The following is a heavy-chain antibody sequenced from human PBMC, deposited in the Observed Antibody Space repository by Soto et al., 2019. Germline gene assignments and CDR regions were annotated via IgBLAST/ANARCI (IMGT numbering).Heavy chain of an antibody. CDR3: ARSRSCTSATCYTSQPFDY. V-gene: IGHV1-8*01. Sequence: ASVKVSCKASGYTFTSYDINWVRQATGQGLEWMGWMNPNSGNTGYAQKFQGRVTMTRNTSISSAYMELSSLRSEDTAVYYCARSRSCTSATCYTSQPFDYWSQGALVTVYS. CDR2: MNPNSGNT. D-gene: IGHD2-2*02. CDR1: GYTFTSYD. J-gene: IGHJ4*02.